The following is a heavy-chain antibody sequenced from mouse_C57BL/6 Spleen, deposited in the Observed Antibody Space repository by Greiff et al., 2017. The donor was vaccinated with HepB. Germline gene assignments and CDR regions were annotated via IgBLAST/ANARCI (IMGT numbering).Heavy chain of an antibody. CDR1: GYAFSSSW. CDR2: IYPGDGDT. CDR3: AREGGTWYFDV. Sequence: VQLQQSGPELVKPGASVKISCKASGYAFSSSWMNWVKQRPGKGLEWIGRIYPGDGDTNYNGKFKGKATLTADKSSSTAYMQLSSLTSEDSEVYFCAREGGTWYFDVWGTGTTVTVSS. J-gene: IGHJ1*03. V-gene: IGHV1-82*01. D-gene: IGHD4-1*01.